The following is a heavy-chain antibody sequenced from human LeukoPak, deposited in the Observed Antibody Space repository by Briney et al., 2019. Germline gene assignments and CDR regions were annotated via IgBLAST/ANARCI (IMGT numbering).Heavy chain of an antibody. J-gene: IGHJ5*02. CDR1: GFTFSGYW. CDR3: ARSDWFDP. Sequence: PGGSLRLSCAGSGFTFSGYWMHWVRQVPGKGLVWVPRTKHDGSLTYYADSVKGRFTVSRDNAKSTLYLQMNSLRDEDTAVYYCARSDWFDPWGQGTLVTVSS. V-gene: IGHV3-74*01. CDR2: TKHDGSLT.